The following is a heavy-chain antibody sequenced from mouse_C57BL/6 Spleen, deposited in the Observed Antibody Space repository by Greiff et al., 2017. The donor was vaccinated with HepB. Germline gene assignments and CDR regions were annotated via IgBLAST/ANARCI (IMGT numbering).Heavy chain of an antibody. CDR3: ARFYYGSSYVGYFDV. J-gene: IGHJ1*03. Sequence: QVQLQQSGPELVKPGASVKISRKASGYAFSSSWMNWVQQRPGKGLEWIGRIYPGDGDTNYNGKFKGKATLTADKSSSTAYMQLSSLTSEDSAVYFCARFYYGSSYVGYFDVWGTGTTVTVSS. D-gene: IGHD1-1*01. CDR2: IYPGDGDT. CDR1: GYAFSSSW. V-gene: IGHV1-82*01.